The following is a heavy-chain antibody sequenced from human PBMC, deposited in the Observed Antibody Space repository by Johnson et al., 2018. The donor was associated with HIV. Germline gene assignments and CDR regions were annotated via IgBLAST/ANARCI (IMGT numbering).Heavy chain of an antibody. CDR3: ARGEEMATILI. CDR2: IKRKTDGGPT. V-gene: IGHV3-15*01. CDR1: GFTFSNAW. D-gene: IGHD5-24*01. Sequence: VQLVESGGGLVKSGGSLRLSCAASGFTFSNAWMSWVRQAPGKGLAWVGRIKRKTDGGPTDYAAPVKGRFTISRDDSKNTLYLQMNSLRAEDTAVYYCARGEEMATILIWGQGTMVTVSS. J-gene: IGHJ3*02.